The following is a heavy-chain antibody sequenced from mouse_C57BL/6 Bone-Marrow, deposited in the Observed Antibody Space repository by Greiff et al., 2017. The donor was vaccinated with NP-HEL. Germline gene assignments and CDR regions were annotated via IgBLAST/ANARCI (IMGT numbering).Heavy chain of an antibody. CDR3: ARYYDYDGWYFDD. J-gene: IGHJ1*03. Sequence: VQLKQSVAELVRPGASVKLSCTASGFTIKNTYMHWVKQRPEQGLEWIGRIDPANGNTKYAPKFQGKATITADTSSNTAYLQLSSLTSEDTAIYYCARYYDYDGWYFDDWGTGTTVTVSS. CDR2: IDPANGNT. CDR1: GFTIKNTY. V-gene: IGHV14-3*01. D-gene: IGHD2-4*01.